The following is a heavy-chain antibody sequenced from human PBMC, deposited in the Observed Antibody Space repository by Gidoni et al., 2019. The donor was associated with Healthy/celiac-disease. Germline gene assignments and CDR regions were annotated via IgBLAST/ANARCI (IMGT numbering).Heavy chain of an antibody. CDR2: ISAYNGNT. J-gene: IGHJ5*02. Sequence: QVQLVQSGAEVKKPGDSVKVSCKASGYPFNSYGISGVRRAPGQGLEWMGWISAYNGNTNYAQKLQVRVTMTTDTSTSTAYMELRSLSSDDPAVYYCAREYCSSTSCRATYLLGQDYNWFYPWGQGTLVTVSS. CDR1: GYPFNSYG. CDR3: AREYCSSTSCRATYLLGQDYNWFYP. D-gene: IGHD2-2*01. V-gene: IGHV1-18*01.